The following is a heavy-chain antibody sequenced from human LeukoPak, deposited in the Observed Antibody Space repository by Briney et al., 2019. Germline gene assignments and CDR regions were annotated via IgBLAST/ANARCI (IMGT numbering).Heavy chain of an antibody. Sequence: GESLKTSCKGSGYTFTSYWIGLVRQMPGEGLEWMGIIYPGDSDTRYSPSFQAQDTTSAHKPISTAYLQWSSLRASDTAMYYCARRPQDSSTYDYWGQGTLVTVSS. CDR2: IYPGDSDT. D-gene: IGHD6-13*01. J-gene: IGHJ4*02. V-gene: IGHV5-51*04. CDR1: GYTFTSYW. CDR3: ARRPQDSSTYDY.